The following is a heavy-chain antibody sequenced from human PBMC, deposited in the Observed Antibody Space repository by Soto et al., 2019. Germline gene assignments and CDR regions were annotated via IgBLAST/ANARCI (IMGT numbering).Heavy chain of an antibody. CDR1: GYTFTSYA. J-gene: IGHJ3*02. CDR2: INAGNGNT. CDR3: ARSEGYFDWSQLGAFDI. Sequence: QVQLVQSGAEVKKPGASVKVSCKASGYTFTSYAMHWVRQAPGQRLEWMGWINAGNGNTKYSHKFQGRVTITRDTSASTAYMELSSLRSEDTAVYYCARSEGYFDWSQLGAFDIWGQGTMVTVSS. D-gene: IGHD3-9*01. V-gene: IGHV1-3*01.